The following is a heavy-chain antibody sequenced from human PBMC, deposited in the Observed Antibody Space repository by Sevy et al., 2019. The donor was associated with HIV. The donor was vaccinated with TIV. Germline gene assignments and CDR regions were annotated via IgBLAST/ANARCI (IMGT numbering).Heavy chain of an antibody. CDR1: GYSFTSYW. D-gene: IGHD6-19*01. CDR3: ARFGYSSGWHFDY. Sequence: GESLKISCKGSGYSFTSYWIGWVRQMPGNGLEWMGIIYPGDSDTRYSPSFQGQVTISADKSISTAYLQWSSLKASDTAMYYCARFGYSSGWHFDYWGQGTLVTVSS. CDR2: IYPGDSDT. V-gene: IGHV5-51*01. J-gene: IGHJ4*02.